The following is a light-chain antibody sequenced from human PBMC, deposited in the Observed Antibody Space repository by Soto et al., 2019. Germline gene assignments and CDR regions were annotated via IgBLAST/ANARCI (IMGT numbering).Light chain of an antibody. CDR2: WAS. V-gene: IGKV4-1*01. Sequence: DIVMTQSPDSLAVSLGERATINCKSSQSVLHSSNNKNHLVWYQQKPGQPPKLLIYWASTRDSGVPDRFSGSGSGTDFTLTISSLQAEDVAVYYCQQYYRSLTFGGGTKVEI. J-gene: IGKJ4*01. CDR3: QQYYRSLT. CDR1: QSVLHSSNNKNH.